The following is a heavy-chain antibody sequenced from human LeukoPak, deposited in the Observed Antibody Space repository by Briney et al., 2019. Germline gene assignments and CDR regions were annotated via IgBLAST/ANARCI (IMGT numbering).Heavy chain of an antibody. Sequence: GGSLRLSCAASGFTFSSYAMSWVRQAPGKGLEWVSAISGSGGSTYYADSVKGRFTISRDNSKNTLYLQMNSLRADDTAVYYCAKDPQAAGAGTYYYYGMEVWGQGTTVSVSS. CDR1: GFTFSSYA. V-gene: IGHV3-23*01. CDR3: AKDPQAAGAGTYYYYGMEV. D-gene: IGHD6-19*01. J-gene: IGHJ6*02. CDR2: ISGSGGST.